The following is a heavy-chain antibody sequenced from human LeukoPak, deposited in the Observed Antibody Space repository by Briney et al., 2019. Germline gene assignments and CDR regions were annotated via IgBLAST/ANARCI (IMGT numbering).Heavy chain of an antibody. CDR2: VSYDGNRK. Sequence: GGSLRLSCVASGFTFSNFAIHWVHQAPGKGLEWVTIVSYDGNRKYYADSVRGRFTVSRDNSKNTLHLEMNSLRVEDTAVYYCARDMRGREAGATISDYWGQGTLVTVSS. V-gene: IGHV3-30-3*01. CDR1: GFTFSNFA. D-gene: IGHD1-26*01. CDR3: ARDMRGREAGATISDY. J-gene: IGHJ4*02.